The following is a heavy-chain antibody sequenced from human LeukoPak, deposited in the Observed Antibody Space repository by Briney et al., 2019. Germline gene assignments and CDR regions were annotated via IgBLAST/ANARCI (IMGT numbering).Heavy chain of an antibody. J-gene: IGHJ4*02. CDR2: ISSSGSTI. CDR1: GFTFSDYS. CDR3: ARGGSTSDY. V-gene: IGHV3-11*01. Sequence: GGPLRLSCAASGFTFSDYSMSWIRQAPGKGLEWVSYISSSGSTIYYADSVKGRFTISRDDSKISLYLQMSSLRAEDTAVYYCARGGSTSDYWGQGTLVTVSS. D-gene: IGHD2-2*01.